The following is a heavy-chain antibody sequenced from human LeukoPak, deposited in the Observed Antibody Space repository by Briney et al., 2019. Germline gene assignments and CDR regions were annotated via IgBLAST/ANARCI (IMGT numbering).Heavy chain of an antibody. Sequence: GGSLRLSCVASGFTFSNYEMNWVRQAPGKGLEWVSYIGSTGRTENYADSVKGRFTISRDNAKNSLYLQMNNLRAEDTAVYYCAKYGDYRYLYGMDVWGQGTTVTVSS. D-gene: IGHD4-17*01. CDR3: AKYGDYRYLYGMDV. CDR1: GFTFSNYE. CDR2: IGSTGRTE. V-gene: IGHV3-48*03. J-gene: IGHJ6*02.